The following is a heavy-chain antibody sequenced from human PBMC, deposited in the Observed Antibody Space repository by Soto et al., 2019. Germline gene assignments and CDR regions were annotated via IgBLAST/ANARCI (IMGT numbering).Heavy chain of an antibody. CDR2: ISYDGSKK. CDR1: GFTFTSYA. V-gene: IGHV3-30-3*01. J-gene: IGHJ4*02. D-gene: IGHD3-22*01. Sequence: GGSLRLSCAASGFTFTSYAMHWVRQAPGKGLEWVAVISYDGSKKYYADSVKGRFTTSRDNSKNTLYLQMNSLRAEDTAVYYCARTYYYDSSSQNFDYWGQGTLVTVSS. CDR3: ARTYYYDSSSQNFDY.